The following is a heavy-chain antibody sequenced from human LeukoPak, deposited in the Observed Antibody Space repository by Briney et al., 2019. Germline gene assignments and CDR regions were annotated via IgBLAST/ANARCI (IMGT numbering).Heavy chain of an antibody. D-gene: IGHD5-18*01. V-gene: IGHV1-69*05. CDR3: ARTVVGRWIQPYSWYYFDY. J-gene: IGHJ4*02. Sequence: SVTVSCKASGGTFSSYAISWVRKAPGQGLELMGGIIPIFGTANYAQKFQGRVTITTDESTSTAYMELSSLRSEDTAVYYCARTVVGRWIQPYSWYYFDYWGQGTLVTVSS. CDR2: IIPIFGTA. CDR1: GGTFSSYA.